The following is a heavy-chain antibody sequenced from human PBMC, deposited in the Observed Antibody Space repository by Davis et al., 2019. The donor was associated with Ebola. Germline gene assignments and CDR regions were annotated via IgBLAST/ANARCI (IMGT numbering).Heavy chain of an antibody. J-gene: IGHJ6*02. CDR3: ARLKRSYYYYGMDV. V-gene: IGHV3-9*01. CDR1: GFTFDDYA. Sequence: GGSLRLSCAASGFTFDDYAMHWVRQAPGKGLEWVSGISWNSGSIGYADSVKGRFTISRDNAKNSLYLQMNSLRAEDTAVYYCARLKRSYYYYGMDVWGQGTTVTVSS. D-gene: IGHD2-8*01. CDR2: ISWNSGSI.